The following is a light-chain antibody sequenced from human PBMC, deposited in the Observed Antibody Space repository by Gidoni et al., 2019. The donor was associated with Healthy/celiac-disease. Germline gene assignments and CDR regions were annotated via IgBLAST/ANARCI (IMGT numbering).Light chain of an antibody. CDR1: QSISSY. CDR3: QQSYSTLYT. J-gene: IGKJ2*01. V-gene: IGKV1-39*01. CDR2: AAS. Sequence: DIQMTQSPSSLSASVGDRVTNTCRASQSISSYLNWYQQKPGTAPKLLIYAASSLQSGVPARFSGSGSGTDFTLTISSLQPEDFATYYCQQSYSTLYTFGQGTQLEIK.